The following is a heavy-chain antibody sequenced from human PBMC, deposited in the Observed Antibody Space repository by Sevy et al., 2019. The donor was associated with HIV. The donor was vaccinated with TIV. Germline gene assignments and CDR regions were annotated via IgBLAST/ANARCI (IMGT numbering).Heavy chain of an antibody. CDR1: GFNFASYD. D-gene: IGHD6-19*01. CDR3: ARVSGWHLRYGMDV. V-gene: IGHV1-8*02. J-gene: IGHJ6*02. CDR2: TNTNTGNT. Sequence: ASVKVSCKASGFNFASYDIYWVRQATGQGLEWMGWTNTNTGNTGFAQKFQGRVTMTRNTSITTAYMELSNLRSEDTAVYYCARVSGWHLRYGMDVWGQRTTVTVSS.